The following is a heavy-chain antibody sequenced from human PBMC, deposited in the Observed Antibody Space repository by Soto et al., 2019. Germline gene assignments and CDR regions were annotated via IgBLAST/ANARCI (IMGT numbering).Heavy chain of an antibody. D-gene: IGHD3-16*01. CDR2: INTYNGNT. CDR1: GYTFTRYG. V-gene: IGHV1-18*01. CDR3: AMVDVYVTPSPQDV. Sequence: QVQLVQSGAEVKNPGASVKVSCKASGYTFTRYGIGWARQAPGQGLEWMGWINTYNGNTNYAQNVQGRVTLTTDTSTSTAYMELQSQRSNETAKYYCAMVDVYVTPSPQDVWGQGTTVSVSS. J-gene: IGHJ6*02.